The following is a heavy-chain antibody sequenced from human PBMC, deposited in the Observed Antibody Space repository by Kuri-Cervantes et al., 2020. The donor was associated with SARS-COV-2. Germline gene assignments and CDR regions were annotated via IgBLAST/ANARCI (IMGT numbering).Heavy chain of an antibody. CDR3: ASEVIPNPSEKYAYYGLDV. Sequence: GGSLRLSCSRSGFTFSSYSMNWVRQAPGKGLEWVSCIGSSSSYIYYADSVKGRFTISRDNAKKSLFLQMNSLRAEDTAVYYCASEVIPNPSEKYAYYGLDVWGQGTTVTVSS. V-gene: IGHV3-21*01. CDR1: GFTFSSYS. CDR2: IGSSSSYI. J-gene: IGHJ6*02. D-gene: IGHD1-26*01.